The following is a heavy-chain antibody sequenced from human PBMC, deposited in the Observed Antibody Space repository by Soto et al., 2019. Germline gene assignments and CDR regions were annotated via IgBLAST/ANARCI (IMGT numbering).Heavy chain of an antibody. V-gene: IGHV1-69*06. CDR3: GRGLAQPAGRLYFDT. CDR2: IIPAFGTA. J-gene: IGHJ4*02. D-gene: IGHD2-15*01. CDR1: GGTFNSYL. Sequence: QVQLVQSGAEVKNPGSSVKVSCKTSGGTFNSYLIDWVRQAPGQGLEWMGGIIPAFGTAKYAQKFQGRVTNTPDKATNKTYMGLRTMTSEGNAVCYCGRGLAQPAGRLYFDTWGQGTLVTVSS.